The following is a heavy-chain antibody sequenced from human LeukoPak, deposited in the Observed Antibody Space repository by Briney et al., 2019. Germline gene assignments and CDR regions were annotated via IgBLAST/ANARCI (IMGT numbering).Heavy chain of an antibody. CDR1: GYTFTRYY. J-gene: IGHJ4*02. D-gene: IGHD1-26*01. CDR2: INPSGGST. V-gene: IGHV1-46*01. CDR3: ARERYSGSYYY. Sequence: ASVKVSCKASGYTFTRYYMHWVRQAPGQGREWVGIINPSGGSTSYTQKFQGRVTMTRDTSTSTVYMELRSLRSDDTAVYYCARERYSGSYYYWGQGTLVTVSS.